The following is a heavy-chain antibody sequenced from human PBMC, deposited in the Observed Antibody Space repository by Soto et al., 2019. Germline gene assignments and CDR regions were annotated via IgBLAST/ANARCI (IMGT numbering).Heavy chain of an antibody. CDR1: GDSISSYY. J-gene: IGHJ4*02. V-gene: IGHV4-59*01. CDR3: TRGPGIAAL. D-gene: IGHD6-13*01. Sequence: QVQLQESGPGLVKPSETLSLTCTVSGDSISSYYWSWIRQPPGKGLEWIGSSYYSGSTNYNPSLKSRVTISVDTSKNQFSLKLSSVTAADTAVYYCTRGPGIAALWGQGTLVTVSS. CDR2: SYYSGST.